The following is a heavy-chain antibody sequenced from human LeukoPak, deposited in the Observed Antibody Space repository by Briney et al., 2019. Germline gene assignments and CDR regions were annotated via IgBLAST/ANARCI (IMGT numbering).Heavy chain of an antibody. CDR3: ARRFVGYDSSWGASDI. D-gene: IGHD6-13*01. J-gene: IGHJ3*02. Sequence: ASETLSLTCTVSGYSISSGYDWGWIRQPPGKGLEWIGSIYYRRTTYYNPSLKSRVTISVDTSKNQFSLRLSSMTAADTAVYYCARRFVGYDSSWGASDIWGQGTMVTVSS. V-gene: IGHV4-38-2*02. CDR1: GYSISSGYD. CDR2: IYYRRTT.